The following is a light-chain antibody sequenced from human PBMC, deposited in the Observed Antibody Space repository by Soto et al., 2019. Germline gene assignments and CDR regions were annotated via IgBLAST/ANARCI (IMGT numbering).Light chain of an antibody. Sequence: ALPMTQSPSSVSASTGDRVTISCRATQSIYTYLAWYQQKPGKPPNLLIYAASTLQSGVPSRFNGSGCWTDFTLTITALQSVDSANYFCHQNFNYPRTFGQGTKVEI. CDR3: HQNFNYPRT. V-gene: IGKV1-8*01. CDR2: AAS. CDR1: QSIYTY. J-gene: IGKJ1*01.